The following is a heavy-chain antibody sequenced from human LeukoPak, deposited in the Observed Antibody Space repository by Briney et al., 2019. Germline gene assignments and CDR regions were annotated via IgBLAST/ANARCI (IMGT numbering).Heavy chain of an antibody. V-gene: IGHV4-59*01. CDR2: IYYSGST. Sequence: SETLSLTCTVSGGSISSYYWSWIRQPPGKGLEWIGYIYYSGSTNYNPSLKSRVTISVDTSKNQFSLKLSSVTAADTAVYYCARAAQITIFGVVPAQNWFDPWGQGTLVTVSS. CDR1: GGSISSYY. CDR3: ARAAQITIFGVVPAQNWFDP. D-gene: IGHD3-3*01. J-gene: IGHJ5*02.